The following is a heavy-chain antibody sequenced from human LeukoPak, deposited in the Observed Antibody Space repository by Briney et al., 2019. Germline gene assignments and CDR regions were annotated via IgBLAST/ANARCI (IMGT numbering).Heavy chain of an antibody. CDR2: IYYSGST. V-gene: IGHV4-59*08. D-gene: IGHD6-13*01. CDR1: GGSISSYY. Sequence: PSETLSLTCTVSGGSISSYYWSWIRQPPGKGLEWIGYIYYSGSTYYNPSLKSRVTISVDTSKNQFSLKLSSVTAADTAVYYCARRGIAAAADYWGQGTLVTVSS. J-gene: IGHJ4*02. CDR3: ARRGIAAAADY.